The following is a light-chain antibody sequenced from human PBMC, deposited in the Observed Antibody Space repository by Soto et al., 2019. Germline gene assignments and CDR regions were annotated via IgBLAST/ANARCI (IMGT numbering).Light chain of an antibody. CDR2: AAS. CDR3: QQSYVTPLT. J-gene: IGKJ4*01. V-gene: IGKV1-39*01. CDR1: QTIDTF. Sequence: DIQMTQSPPSLSASVGDRVTITCRASQTIDTFVNWYQQKPGRAPKLLIFAASTLHSGVPSRFSGSGSGTDFTLIITSLQPEDFATYYCQQSYVTPLTFGGGTKVEIK.